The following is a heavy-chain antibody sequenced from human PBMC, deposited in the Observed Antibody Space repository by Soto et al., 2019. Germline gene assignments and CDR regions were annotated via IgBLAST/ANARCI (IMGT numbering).Heavy chain of an antibody. Sequence: EVQLLESGGGLVQPGGSLRLSCAASGFTFSSYAMSWVRQAPGKGLEWVSAISGSGGSTYYADSVKGRFTISRDNSKNALYLQMNSLRAEDTAVYYCAKKLLSYYYYYGMDVWGQGTTVTVSS. CDR3: AKKLLSYYYYYGMDV. CDR2: ISGSGGST. D-gene: IGHD1-26*01. J-gene: IGHJ6*02. CDR1: GFTFSSYA. V-gene: IGHV3-23*01.